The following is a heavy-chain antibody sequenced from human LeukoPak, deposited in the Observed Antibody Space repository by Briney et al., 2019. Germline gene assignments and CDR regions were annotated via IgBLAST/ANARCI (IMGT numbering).Heavy chain of an antibody. Sequence: GGSLRLSCAASGFTFSSYAMSWVRQAPGKGLEWVSGISGSGGSTYYADSVKGRFTISRDNAKNSLYLQMNSLRAEDTAVYYCARDGYYYDSSGYLLGSYYWGQGTLVTVSS. D-gene: IGHD3-22*01. V-gene: IGHV3-23*01. CDR1: GFTFSSYA. CDR2: ISGSGGST. CDR3: ARDGYYYDSSGYLLGSYY. J-gene: IGHJ4*02.